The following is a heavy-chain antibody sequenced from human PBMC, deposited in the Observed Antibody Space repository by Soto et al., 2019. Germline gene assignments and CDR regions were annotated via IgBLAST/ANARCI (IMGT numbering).Heavy chain of an antibody. J-gene: IGHJ6*02. CDR1: GYTFTSYD. D-gene: IGHD1-26*01. CDR3: ARLRIEGKHRYYGMDV. Sequence: QVQLVQSGAEVKKPGASVKVSCKASGYTFTSYDINWVRQATGQGLEWMGWMNPNSGNTGYAQKFQGRVTMNRNTSISTAYMELSSLRSEATAVYYCARLRIEGKHRYYGMDVWGQGTTVTVSS. V-gene: IGHV1-8*01. CDR2: MNPNSGNT.